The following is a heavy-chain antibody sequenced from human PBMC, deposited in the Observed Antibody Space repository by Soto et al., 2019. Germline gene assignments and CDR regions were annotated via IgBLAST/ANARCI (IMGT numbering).Heavy chain of an antibody. CDR2: ISSSGTYI. CDR3: ASAYY. J-gene: IGHJ4*02. CDR1: GFTFSDSS. V-gene: IGHV3-21*06. Sequence: EVQLVESGGGLVKPGGSLRLSCAASGFTFSDSSMNWVRQAPGKGLEWVSSISSSGTYIYYADSLKGRFTISRDNAKNLLYLQMDSLRAEDTAVYYCASAYYWGQGTLVTVSS.